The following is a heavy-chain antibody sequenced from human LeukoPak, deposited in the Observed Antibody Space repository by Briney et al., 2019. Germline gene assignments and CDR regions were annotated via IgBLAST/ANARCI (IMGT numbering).Heavy chain of an antibody. CDR1: GYSISSGYY. CDR2: IYHSGST. CDR3: ASPDPKAGWFDP. Sequence: SETLSLTCAVSGYSISSGYYWGWIRQPPGKGLEWIGSIYHSGSTYYNPSLKSRVTISVDTSKNQFSLKLSSVTAADTAVYYCASPDPKAGWFDPWGQGTLVTVSS. J-gene: IGHJ5*02. V-gene: IGHV4-38-2*01.